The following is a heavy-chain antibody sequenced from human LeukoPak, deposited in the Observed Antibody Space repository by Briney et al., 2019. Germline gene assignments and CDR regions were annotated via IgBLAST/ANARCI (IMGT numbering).Heavy chain of an antibody. J-gene: IGHJ4*02. V-gene: IGHV4-59*01. CDR3: ARVMYCGGDCYSGIFDY. D-gene: IGHD2-21*01. Sequence: SETLSLTCTVSGGSISSYYWSWIRQPPGKGLEWIGYIYYSGSTNYNPSLKSRVTISVDTYKNQFSLKLSSVTAADTAVYYCARVMYCGGDCYSGIFDYWGQGTLVTVSS. CDR1: GGSISSYY. CDR2: IYYSGST.